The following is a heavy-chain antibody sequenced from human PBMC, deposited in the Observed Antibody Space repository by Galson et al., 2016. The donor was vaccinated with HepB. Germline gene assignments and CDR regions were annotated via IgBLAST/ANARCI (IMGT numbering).Heavy chain of an antibody. J-gene: IGHJ4*02. CDR1: GFTFSTYA. Sequence: SLRLSCAPSGFTFSTYATRWVRQAPGKGLGWLALISFDGTNAYYPDSMKGRFTISRDNSMNTLYLQMSSLRAEDTAVYYCARGPRYYDTNGYFDYWGQGILVTVSS. CDR3: ARGPRYYDTNGYFDY. V-gene: IGHV3-30-3*01. D-gene: IGHD3-22*01. CDR2: ISFDGTNA.